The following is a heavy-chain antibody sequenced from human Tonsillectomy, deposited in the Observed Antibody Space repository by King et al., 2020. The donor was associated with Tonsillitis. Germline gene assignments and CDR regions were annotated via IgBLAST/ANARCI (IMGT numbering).Heavy chain of an antibody. V-gene: IGHV1-2*02. Sequence: QLVQSGAEVKKPGASVKVSCKASGYTFTGYYMHWVRQAPGQGLEWMGWINPNSGGTNYAQKFQGRVTMTRDTSISTAYMELSRLGSDDTAVYYCARDKLDYDFWSGYYTFFDYWGQGTLVTVSS. J-gene: IGHJ4*02. D-gene: IGHD3-3*01. CDR3: ARDKLDYDFWSGYYTFFDY. CDR2: INPNSGGT. CDR1: GYTFTGYY.